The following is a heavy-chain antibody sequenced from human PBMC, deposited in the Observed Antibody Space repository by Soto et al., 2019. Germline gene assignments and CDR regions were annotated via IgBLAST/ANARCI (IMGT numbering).Heavy chain of an antibody. V-gene: IGHV4-34*01. CDR2: INHSGST. CDR3: ARVGGLAAAGKSDY. J-gene: IGHJ4*02. CDR1: GGSFSGYY. D-gene: IGHD6-13*01. Sequence: QVQLQQWGAGLLKPSETLSLTCAVYGGSFSGYYWSWIRQPPGKGLEWIGEINHSGSTNYNPSLKSRVTISVDTSKNQFSLKLSSVTAADTAVYYCARVGGLAAAGKSDYWGQGTLVTVSS.